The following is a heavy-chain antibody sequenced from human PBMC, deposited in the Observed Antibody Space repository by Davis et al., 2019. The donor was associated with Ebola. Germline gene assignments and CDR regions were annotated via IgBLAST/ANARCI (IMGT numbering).Heavy chain of an antibody. Sequence: GESLKIPCKGSGYSFTSYWIGRVRQMPGKGLEWMGIIYPGDSDTRYSPSFQGQVTISADKSISTAYLQWSSLKASDTAMYYCARSLAAAGSLDGMDVWGQGTTVTVSS. CDR3: ARSLAAAGSLDGMDV. J-gene: IGHJ6*02. V-gene: IGHV5-51*01. CDR1: GYSFTSYW. CDR2: IYPGDSDT. D-gene: IGHD6-13*01.